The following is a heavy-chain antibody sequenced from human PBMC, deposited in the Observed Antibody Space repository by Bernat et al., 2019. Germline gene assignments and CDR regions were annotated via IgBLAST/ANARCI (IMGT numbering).Heavy chain of an antibody. CDR2: IKQDGSEK. CDR3: ARDPLRRYYDSSGSRPYFDY. Sequence: VLLVDSGGDLVQPGGSLRLSCAASGFTFSSYWMSWVRQAPGKGLEWVANIKQDGSEKYYVDAVKGRLTISRDNAKNSLYLQMNSLRAEDTAVYYCARDPLRRYYDSSGSRPYFDYWGQGTLVTVSS. V-gene: IGHV3-7*01. J-gene: IGHJ4*02. CDR1: GFTFSSYW. D-gene: IGHD3-22*01.